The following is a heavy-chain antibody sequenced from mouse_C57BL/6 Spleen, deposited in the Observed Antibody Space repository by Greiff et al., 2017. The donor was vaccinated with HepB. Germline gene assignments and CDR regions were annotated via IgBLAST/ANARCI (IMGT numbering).Heavy chain of an antibody. V-gene: IGHV1-61*01. CDR2: IYPSDSET. J-gene: IGHJ2*01. Sequence: QVQLQQPGAELVRPGSSVKLSCKASGYTFTSYWMDWVKQRPGQGLEWIGNIYPSDSETHYNQKFKDKATLTVDKSSSTAYMQLSSLTSEDSAVYYCARSGTTVVATGFDYWGQGTNLTVSS. CDR3: ARSGTTVVATGFDY. CDR1: GYTFTSYW. D-gene: IGHD1-1*01.